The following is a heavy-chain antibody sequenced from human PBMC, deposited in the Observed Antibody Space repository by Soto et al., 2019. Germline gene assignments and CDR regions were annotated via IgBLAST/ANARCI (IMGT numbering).Heavy chain of an antibody. CDR3: AKDLTSYCTNGFCHPTDGGQYYYGMDV. CDR2: ISFDGRDQ. J-gene: IGHJ6*02. CDR1: GFAFSSFG. Sequence: QVQLVESGGGVVQPGRSLRLSCVASGFAFSSFGMHWVRQAPGKGLEWLAVISFDGRDQYYADSVKGRFTISRDSSNNTVSLQMSSLRTEDTAVYYCAKDLTSYCTNGFCHPTDGGQYYYGMDVWGQGTTVTVSS. D-gene: IGHD2-8*01. V-gene: IGHV3-30*18.